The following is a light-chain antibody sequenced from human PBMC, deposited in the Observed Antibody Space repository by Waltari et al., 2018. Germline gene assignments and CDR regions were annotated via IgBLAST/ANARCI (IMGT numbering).Light chain of an antibody. Sequence: QSALPPPPSASGSPGQPATISCTGTSSDVGSYTSVPWFHQHPGKAPKLIIYEGSKRPSGVPDRFAGSKSGNTASLTVSGLQAEDEADYYCSSKGGSNNWVFGGGTKLTVL. CDR1: SSDVGSYTS. V-gene: IGLV2-8*01. CDR3: SSKGGSNNWV. CDR2: EGS. J-gene: IGLJ3*02.